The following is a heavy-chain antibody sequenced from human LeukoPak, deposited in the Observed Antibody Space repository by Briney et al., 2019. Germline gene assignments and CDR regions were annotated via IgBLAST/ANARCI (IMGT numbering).Heavy chain of an antibody. CDR3: AKLVKVGGVATIGYFDS. CDR1: GFTISSYS. V-gene: IGHV3-48*02. D-gene: IGHD5-12*01. CDR2: ISSSSTNM. J-gene: IGHJ4*02. Sequence: GGSLRLSCAASGFTISSYSMNWVRQAPGKGLEWVSYISSSSTNMYTADSVKGRFTISRDNAKNSLYLQMNSLRDEDTAVYYCAKLVKVGGVATIGYFDSWGQGTLVTVSS.